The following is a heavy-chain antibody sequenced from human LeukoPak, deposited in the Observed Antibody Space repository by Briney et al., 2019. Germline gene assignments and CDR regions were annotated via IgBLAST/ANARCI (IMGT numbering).Heavy chain of an antibody. Sequence: ASVKVSCKASGYTFSDYYIHWVRQAPGQGLQWMGRINPNSGGADYAQNFQGRVTMTRDTSTNTVYMQLIWLRSDDAAVYYCAGASYGNNPTHFDYWGQGTLVTVSS. CDR1: GYTFSDYY. CDR2: INPNSGGA. CDR3: AGASYGNNPTHFDY. V-gene: IGHV1-2*06. D-gene: IGHD4-11*01. J-gene: IGHJ4*02.